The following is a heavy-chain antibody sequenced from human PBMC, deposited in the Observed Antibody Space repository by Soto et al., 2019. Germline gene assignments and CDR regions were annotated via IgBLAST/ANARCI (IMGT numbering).Heavy chain of an antibody. Sequence: SETLSLTCTVSGGSVNSGSYYWNWIRQPPGKGLEWIGYIFYSGSTNYNPSLKRRVTISLDTSKNQFSMRLSSVTAADTAVYYCAGLRLGEGFDPWGPGTRVTVSS. V-gene: IGHV4-61*01. D-gene: IGHD3-16*01. CDR2: IFYSGST. CDR3: AGLRLGEGFDP. CDR1: GGSVNSGSYY. J-gene: IGHJ5*02.